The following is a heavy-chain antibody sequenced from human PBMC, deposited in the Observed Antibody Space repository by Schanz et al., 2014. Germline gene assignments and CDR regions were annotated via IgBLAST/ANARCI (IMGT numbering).Heavy chain of an antibody. CDR3: VTEERMESGTWAKAFDI. Sequence: QVQLVQSGAEVKKPGASVKVSCEASGYTFTSYYIHWFRQAPGQWLEWMGLINPSVGNTNYAQKLRSRETRTRDTSTSTVYIELSSLRSDSTDMYDCVTEERMESGTWAKAFDIWGEGTWVTVSS. J-gene: IGHJ3*02. V-gene: IGHV1-46*01. CDR2: INPSVGNT. D-gene: IGHD3-3*01. CDR1: GYTFTSYY.